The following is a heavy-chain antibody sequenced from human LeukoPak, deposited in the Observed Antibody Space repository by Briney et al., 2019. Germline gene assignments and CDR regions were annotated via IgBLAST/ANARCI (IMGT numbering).Heavy chain of an antibody. D-gene: IGHD2-2*01. CDR2: IYSGGST. Sequence: GGSLRLSCAASGFTVSSNYMSWVRQAPGKGLEWVSVIYSGGSTYYADSAKGRFTISRDNSKNTLHLQMNSLRAEDTAVYYCARAYPDYFDYWGQGTLVTVSS. CDR1: GFTVSSNY. CDR3: ARAYPDYFDY. J-gene: IGHJ4*02. V-gene: IGHV3-66*01.